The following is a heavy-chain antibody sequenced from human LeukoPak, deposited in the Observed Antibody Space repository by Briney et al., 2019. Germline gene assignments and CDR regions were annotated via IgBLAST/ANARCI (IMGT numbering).Heavy chain of an antibody. CDR1: GGSISSGGYS. CDR3: AGGYSYGFWFDP. D-gene: IGHD5-18*01. CDR2: IYHSGST. V-gene: IGHV4-30-2*01. Sequence: SETLSLTCAVSGGSISSGGYSWSWIRQPPGKGLEWIGYIYHSGSTYYNPSLKSRVTISVDRSKNQFSLKLSSVTAADTAVYYCAGGYSYGFWFDPWGQGTLVPVSS. J-gene: IGHJ5*02.